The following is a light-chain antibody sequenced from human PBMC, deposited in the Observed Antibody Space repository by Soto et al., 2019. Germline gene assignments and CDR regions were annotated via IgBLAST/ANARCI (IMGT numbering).Light chain of an antibody. CDR3: QQYSDSSGA. Sequence: DIQMTQSPSTLSASVGDRVTITCRASHNLDKWLAWYQQKPGKAPKLLIFDASTLESGVPSRFSGSGSGTDFTLTISSLQPDDFATYYCQQYSDSSGAFGQGTKVDIK. V-gene: IGKV1-5*01. CDR2: DAS. CDR1: HNLDKW. J-gene: IGKJ1*01.